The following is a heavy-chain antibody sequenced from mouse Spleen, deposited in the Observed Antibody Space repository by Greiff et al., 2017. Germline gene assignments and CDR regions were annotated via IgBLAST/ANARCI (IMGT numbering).Heavy chain of an antibody. CDR1: GYTFTSYG. V-gene: IGHV1-81*01. Sequence: QVQLQQSGAELARPGASVKLSCKASGYTFTSYGISWVKQRTGQGLEWIGYINPSSGYTKYNQKFKDKATLTADKSSSTAYMQLSSLTSEDSAVYYCARGDSNYVAWFAYWGQGTLVTVSA. CDR2: INPSSGYT. J-gene: IGHJ3*01. D-gene: IGHD2-5*01. CDR3: ARGDSNYVAWFAY.